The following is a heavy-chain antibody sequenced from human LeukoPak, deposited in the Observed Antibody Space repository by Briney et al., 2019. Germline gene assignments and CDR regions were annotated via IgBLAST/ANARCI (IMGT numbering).Heavy chain of an antibody. V-gene: IGHV3-9*03. J-gene: IGHJ6*03. CDR3: AKGGGGRLIYYYYMDV. Sequence: GGSLRLSCAASGFTFDNYAMHWVRQAPGKGLEWVSGITWNSDNIEYADSVKGRFTISRDNAKNSLYLQMNSLRAEDMALYYCAKGGGGRLIYYYYMDVWGKGTTVTVSS. D-gene: IGHD3-16*01. CDR1: GFTFDNYA. CDR2: ITWNSDNI.